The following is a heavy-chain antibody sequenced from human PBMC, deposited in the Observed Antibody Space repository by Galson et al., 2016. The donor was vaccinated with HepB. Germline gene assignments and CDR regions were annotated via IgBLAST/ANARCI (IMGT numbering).Heavy chain of an antibody. Sequence: SLRLSCAASGFTFSSYWMHWVRQVPGKGLEWVSRINNDGSDTSYADSVKGRFTMSRDNAKNTLYLQMNSLRAEDTAVYQCARDRGYCTGTSCRNWFDPWGQGTLVTVSS. CDR3: ARDRGYCTGTSCRNWFDP. D-gene: IGHD2-2*01. V-gene: IGHV3-74*01. J-gene: IGHJ5*02. CDR1: GFTFSSYW. CDR2: INNDGSDT.